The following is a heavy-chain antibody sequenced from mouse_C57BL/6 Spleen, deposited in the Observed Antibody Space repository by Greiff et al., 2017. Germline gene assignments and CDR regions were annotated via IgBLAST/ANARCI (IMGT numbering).Heavy chain of an antibody. CDR1: GFTFNTYA. V-gene: IGHV10-3*01. Sequence: EVMLVESGGGLVQPKGSLKLSCAASGFTFNTYAMHWVRQAPGKGLEWVARIRSKSSNYATYYADSVKDRFTISRDDSQSMLYLQMNNLKTEDTAMYYCVREEGYGGPQGFAYWGQGTLVTVSA. CDR3: VREEGYGGPQGFAY. D-gene: IGHD1-1*02. CDR2: IRSKSSNYAT. J-gene: IGHJ3*01.